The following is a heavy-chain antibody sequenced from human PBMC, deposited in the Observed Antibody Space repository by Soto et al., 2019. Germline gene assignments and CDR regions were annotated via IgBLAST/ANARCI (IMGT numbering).Heavy chain of an antibody. D-gene: IGHD2-15*01. V-gene: IGHV3-33*01. CDR1: GFSFSSYG. Sequence: QVHLVESGGGVVQPGRSLRLSCAASGFSFSSYGMHWVRQAPGKGLEWLAVIWYDGSNKYYADSVKGRLTISRDNSKNTLYLQMNSLRVEDTAVYYCARGGYSVAYGMDVWGQGTTVTVPS. J-gene: IGHJ6*02. CDR2: IWYDGSNK. CDR3: ARGGYSVAYGMDV.